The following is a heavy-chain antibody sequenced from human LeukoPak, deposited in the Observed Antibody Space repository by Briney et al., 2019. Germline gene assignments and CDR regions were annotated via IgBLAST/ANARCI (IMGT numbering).Heavy chain of an antibody. V-gene: IGHV1-46*03. Sequence: GASVKVSCKATGCTFTSYYMHWVRQAPGQGLEWTGIINPSGGSTSYAQKFQGRVTMTRDTSTSTVYMELSSLRSEDTAVYYCARDRPGIGYFDLWGRGTLVTVSS. J-gene: IGHJ2*01. D-gene: IGHD1-14*01. CDR1: GCTFTSYY. CDR2: INPSGGST. CDR3: ARDRPGIGYFDL.